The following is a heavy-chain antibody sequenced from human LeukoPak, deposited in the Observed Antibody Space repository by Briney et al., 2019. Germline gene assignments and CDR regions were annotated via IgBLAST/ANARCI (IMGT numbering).Heavy chain of an antibody. V-gene: IGHV1-2*02. J-gene: IGHJ4*02. Sequence: ASVKVSCKASGYTFSGHYMHWVRQAPGQGLEWMGWINPNSGGTNYAQKFQGRVTMTRDTSISTAYMELSRLRSDDTAVYYCASDPISYSSGWYGGWGQGTLVTVSS. D-gene: IGHD6-19*01. CDR1: GYTFSGHY. CDR3: ASDPISYSSGWYGG. CDR2: INPNSGGT.